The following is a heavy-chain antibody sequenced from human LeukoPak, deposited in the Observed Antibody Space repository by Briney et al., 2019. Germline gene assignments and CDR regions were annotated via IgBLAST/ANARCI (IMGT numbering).Heavy chain of an antibody. CDR3: AREFGHCYGDNCFYFFDT. CDR1: GYTLTNYN. J-gene: IGHJ4*02. Sequence: EASVTVSCKASGYTLTNYNISWVRQAPGQGLEWMGWINTYKGGTLYAQKLQGRVTMTADTSTNTAYMELRSLRFDDTAVYYCAREFGHCYGDNCFYFFDTWGQGFRVTVSS. CDR2: INTYKGGT. V-gene: IGHV1-18*01. D-gene: IGHD4-23*01.